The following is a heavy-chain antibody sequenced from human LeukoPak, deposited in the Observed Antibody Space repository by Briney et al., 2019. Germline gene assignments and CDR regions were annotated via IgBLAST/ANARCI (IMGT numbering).Heavy chain of an antibody. CDR1: GDSVSRTNIA. J-gene: IGHJ4*02. D-gene: IGHD3-3*01. CDR2: TYYRSKWYN. Sequence: SQTLSLTCAISGDSVSRTNIAWNWIRQSPSRGLEWLGRTYYRSKWYNDYAESVKSRIIINPDTSKNQFSLKLSSVTAADTAVYYCAREGYYDFWSGYAHFDYWGQGTLVTVSS. CDR3: AREGYYDFWSGYAHFDY. V-gene: IGHV6-1*01.